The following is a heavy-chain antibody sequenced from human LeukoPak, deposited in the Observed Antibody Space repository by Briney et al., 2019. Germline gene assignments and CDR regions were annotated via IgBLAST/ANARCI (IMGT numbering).Heavy chain of an antibody. CDR3: AIRYCSGGSCYSGGPYFDY. Sequence: SETLSLTCTVSGGSISSYYWSWIRQPAGKGLEWIGRIYTSGSTNYNPSLKSRVTMSVDTSKNQFSLKLSSVTAADTAVYYCAIRYCSGGSCYSGGPYFDYWGQGTLVTVSS. J-gene: IGHJ4*02. CDR2: IYTSGST. CDR1: GGSISSYY. V-gene: IGHV4-4*07. D-gene: IGHD2-15*01.